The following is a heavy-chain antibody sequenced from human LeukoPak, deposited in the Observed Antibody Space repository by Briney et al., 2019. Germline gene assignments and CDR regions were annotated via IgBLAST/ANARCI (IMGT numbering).Heavy chain of an antibody. J-gene: IGHJ3*02. Sequence: PSETLSLTCAVYGGSFSGYYWSWIRQPPGKGLEWIGEINHSGSTNYNPSLKSRVTISVDKSKNQFSLKLSSVTAADTAVYYCARGLGFWGAFDIWGQGTMVTVSS. D-gene: IGHD3-16*01. V-gene: IGHV4-34*01. CDR3: ARGLGFWGAFDI. CDR1: GGSFSGYY. CDR2: INHSGST.